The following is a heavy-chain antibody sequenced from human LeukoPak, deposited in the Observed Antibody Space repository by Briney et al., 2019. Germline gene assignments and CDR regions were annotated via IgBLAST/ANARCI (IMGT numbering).Heavy chain of an antibody. Sequence: GASVKVSCKASGYTFTSYYMHWVRQAPGQGLEWMGIINPSGGSTSYAQKFQGRVNMTRDTSTSTVYMELSSLRSEDTAVYYCARGVLRYFDWAFEGIDDAFDIWGQGTMVTVSS. D-gene: IGHD3-9*01. CDR2: INPSGGST. CDR3: ARGVLRYFDWAFEGIDDAFDI. CDR1: GYTFTSYY. J-gene: IGHJ3*02. V-gene: IGHV1-46*01.